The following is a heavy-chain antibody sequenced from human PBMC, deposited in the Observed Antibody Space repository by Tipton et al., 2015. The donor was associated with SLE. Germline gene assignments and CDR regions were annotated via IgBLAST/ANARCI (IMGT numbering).Heavy chain of an antibody. CDR3: TKGSDIDSCEPVY. V-gene: IGHV3-23*01. CDR2: IRGSGDTT. CDR1: GFTFSNYA. J-gene: IGHJ4*02. Sequence: SLRLSCAASGFTFSNYAMIWIRQAPGKGLEWVSGIRGSGDTTYYAGSVQGRFTVSRDNSKNTLYLQMNSLRAEDTAVYYCTKGSDIDSCEPVYWGQGTLVTVSS. D-gene: IGHD2-15*01.